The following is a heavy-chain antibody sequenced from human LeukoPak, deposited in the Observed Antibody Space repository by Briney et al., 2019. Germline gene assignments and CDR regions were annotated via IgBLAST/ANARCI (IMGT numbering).Heavy chain of an antibody. CDR3: ARAERGRAYGSGSYYNSY. CDR2: INHSGST. CDR1: GGSFSGYY. D-gene: IGHD3-10*01. V-gene: IGHV4-34*01. J-gene: IGHJ4*02. Sequence: SETLSLTCAVYGGSFSGYYWSWIRQPPEKGLEWIGEINHSGSTNYNPSLKSRVTISVDTSKNQFSLRLSSVTAADTAVYYCARAERGRAYGSGSYYNSYWGQGTLVTVSS.